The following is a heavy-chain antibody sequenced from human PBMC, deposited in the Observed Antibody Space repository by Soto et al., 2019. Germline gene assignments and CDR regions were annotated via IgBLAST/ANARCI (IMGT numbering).Heavy chain of an antibody. J-gene: IGHJ4*02. CDR1: GFHVTNNY. D-gene: IGHD3-9*01. CDR2: IYSGGNS. CDR3: TSSTIT. Sequence: GGSLRLSCAASGFHVTNNYMTWVRQPPGKRLEWLSVIYSGGNSYYADSVKGRFTISRDNSKNTLYLQMNSLRADDTAVYYCTSSTITWGQGTLVTVSS. V-gene: IGHV3-66*01.